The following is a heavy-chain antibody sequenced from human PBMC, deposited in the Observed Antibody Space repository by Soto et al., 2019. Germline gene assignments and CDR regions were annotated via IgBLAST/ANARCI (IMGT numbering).Heavy chain of an antibody. D-gene: IGHD6-19*01. CDR1: GGSINLYY. Sequence: SETLSLTCTVSGGSINLYYWSWIRQSPGKGLEWIGYVYYNGSTTYNPSLKSRVTISLDTSKNQFSLQLNSVTPEDTAVYYCARVKLQWLYYFDYWGQGTLVTVSS. CDR3: ARVKLQWLYYFDY. J-gene: IGHJ4*02. CDR2: VYYNGST. V-gene: IGHV4-59*12.